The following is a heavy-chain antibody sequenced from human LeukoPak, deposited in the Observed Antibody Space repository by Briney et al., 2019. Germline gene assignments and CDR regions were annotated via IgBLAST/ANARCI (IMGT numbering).Heavy chain of an antibody. Sequence: PSQTLSLTCTVSGGSLSSGSYYWSWIRQPAGKGLEWIGRIYTSGSTSYNPSLKSRVTILVDTSKNQFSLKLSSVTAADTAVYYCARSSWYDIIDYWGQGTLVTVSS. J-gene: IGHJ4*02. CDR1: GGSLSSGSYY. CDR2: IYTSGST. V-gene: IGHV4-61*02. D-gene: IGHD6-13*01. CDR3: ARSSWYDIIDY.